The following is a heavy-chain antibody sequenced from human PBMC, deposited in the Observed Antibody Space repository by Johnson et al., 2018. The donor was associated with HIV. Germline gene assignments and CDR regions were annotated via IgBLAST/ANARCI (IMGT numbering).Heavy chain of an antibody. CDR3: TKDHDYGDAFDL. CDR1: GFTFSSYD. V-gene: IGHV3-30*02. D-gene: IGHD4-17*01. CDR2: IQYDGKNK. Sequence: SGFTFSSYDMHWVRQSPGRWLEEVAFIQYDGKNKYYADSVKGRFTISRDNSKNTLFLQMSSLRTEDTAVYYCTKDHDYGDAFDLWGQGSMVTVSS. J-gene: IGHJ3*01.